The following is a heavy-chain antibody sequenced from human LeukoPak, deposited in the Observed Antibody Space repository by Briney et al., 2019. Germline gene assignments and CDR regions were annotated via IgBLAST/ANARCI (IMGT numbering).Heavy chain of an antibody. V-gene: IGHV3-23*01. Sequence: GGCLRLSCAASGFTFSSYAMSWVRQAPGKGLEWVSAISGSGGSTYYADSVKGRFTISRDNSKNTLYLQMNSVRAEDTAVYYCAKDNGPLYDSSGHFDYWGQGTLVTVSS. CDR2: ISGSGGST. CDR1: GFTFSSYA. CDR3: AKDNGPLYDSSGHFDY. D-gene: IGHD3-22*01. J-gene: IGHJ4*02.